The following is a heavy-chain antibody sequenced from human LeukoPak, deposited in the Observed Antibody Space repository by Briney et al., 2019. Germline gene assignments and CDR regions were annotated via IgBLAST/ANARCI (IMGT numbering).Heavy chain of an antibody. V-gene: IGHV3-30*03. D-gene: IGHD6-13*01. Sequence: GGSLRLSCAASGFTFSSYAIHWVRQAPGKGLEWVAVISSDGRDKHHADSVKGRFTISRDNSKNTLYLQTNSLRAEDTAVYWCARDLQQLKHNWFDPWGQGTLVTVSS. CDR2: ISSDGRDK. J-gene: IGHJ5*02. CDR1: GFTFSSYA. CDR3: ARDLQQLKHNWFDP.